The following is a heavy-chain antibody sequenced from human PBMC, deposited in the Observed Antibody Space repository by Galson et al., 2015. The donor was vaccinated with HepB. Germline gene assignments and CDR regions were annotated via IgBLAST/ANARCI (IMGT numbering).Heavy chain of an antibody. J-gene: IGHJ4*02. V-gene: IGHV1-18*01. CDR3: ARDYEGIAVAGTLHDY. Sequence: SVKVSCKASGYTFTSYGISWVRQAPGQGLEWMGWISAYNGNTNYAQKLQGRVTMTTDTSTSTAYMELRSLRSDDTAVYCCARDYEGIAVAGTLHDYWGQGTLVTVSS. D-gene: IGHD6-19*01. CDR1: GYTFTSYG. CDR2: ISAYNGNT.